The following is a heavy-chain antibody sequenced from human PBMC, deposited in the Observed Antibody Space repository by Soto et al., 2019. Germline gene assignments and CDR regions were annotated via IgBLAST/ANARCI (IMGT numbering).Heavy chain of an antibody. CDR1: GGSISSGDYY. Sequence: SETLSLTCTVSGGSISSGDYYWSWIRQPPGKGLEWIGYIYYSGSTYYNPSLKSRVTTSVETSKNQFSLKLSSVTAADTAVYYCARGFAYYYDSSGYSWGQGTLVTVSS. CDR2: IYYSGST. CDR3: ARGFAYYYDSSGYS. V-gene: IGHV4-30-4*01. J-gene: IGHJ5*02. D-gene: IGHD3-22*01.